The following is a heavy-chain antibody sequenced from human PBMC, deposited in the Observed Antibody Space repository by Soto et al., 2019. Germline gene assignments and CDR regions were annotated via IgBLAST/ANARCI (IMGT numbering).Heavy chain of an antibody. Sequence: GGSLRLSCAASGITFIYAWMDWVRQAPGKRLEWVGRIKSQASGGTIDYAAPVKGRFTISRDDSKNTVYLQMDSLKTGDTAVYYCTHLLSLAHPYSYLWGQGTQVTVSS. D-gene: IGHD2-21*01. CDR2: IKSQASGGTI. J-gene: IGHJ4*02. CDR1: GITFIYAW. CDR3: THLLSLAHPYSYL. V-gene: IGHV3-15*07.